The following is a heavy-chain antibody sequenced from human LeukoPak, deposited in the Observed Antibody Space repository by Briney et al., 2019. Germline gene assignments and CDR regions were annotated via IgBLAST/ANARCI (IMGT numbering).Heavy chain of an antibody. D-gene: IGHD3-3*01. CDR3: ARDLTIFGVGISHYNGLDV. V-gene: IGHV3-30-3*01. J-gene: IGHJ6*02. CDR1: GFIFSNYA. Sequence: PGGSLRLSCAASGFIFSNYALHWVRQAPGKGLEWVAVTSYGGSSKYYADSVKGRFTISRDNSKKRLYLQMNSLKTEDTALYYCARDLTIFGVGISHYNGLDVWGQGTTVTVSS. CDR2: TSYGGSSK.